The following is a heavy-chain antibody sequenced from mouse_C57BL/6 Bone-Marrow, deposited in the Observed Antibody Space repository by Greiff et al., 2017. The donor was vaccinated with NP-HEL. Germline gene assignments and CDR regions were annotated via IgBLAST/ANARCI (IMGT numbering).Heavy chain of an antibody. D-gene: IGHD1-1*01. CDR3: ATLGTTVVAPYDV. CDR1: GFTFSSYG. J-gene: IGHJ1*03. V-gene: IGHV5-6*01. Sequence: EVKLMESGGDLVKPGGSLKLSCAASGFTFSSYGMSWVRQTPDKRLEWVATISSGGSDTYYTDSVKGRFTISRDNAKNTRYLQMSSLKSEDTALSDCATLGTTVVAPYDVWDTGTTVTVSS. CDR2: ISSGGSDT.